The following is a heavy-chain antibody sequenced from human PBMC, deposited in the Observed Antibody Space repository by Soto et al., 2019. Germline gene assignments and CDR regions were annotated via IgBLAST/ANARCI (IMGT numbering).Heavy chain of an antibody. CDR3: TRGVLA. CDR1: RGSVSSGGYS. V-gene: IGHV4-30-2*01. CDR2: ISPSGSP. D-gene: IGHD2-8*01. J-gene: IGHJ5*02. Sequence: SETLSLTCSVSRGSVSSGGYSWSWIRQAPGKGLEWIGFISPSGSPAYNPSLKSRVSISVDTSNNQISLELSSVTAADTAVYYCTRGVLAWGPGTLVTVSS.